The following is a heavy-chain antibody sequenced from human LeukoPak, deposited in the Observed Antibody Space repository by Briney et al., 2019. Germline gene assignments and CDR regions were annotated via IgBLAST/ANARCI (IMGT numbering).Heavy chain of an antibody. CDR1: GYTFTSYG. CDR3: AKRYYASGSPFPQRGMDV. V-gene: IGHV1-18*04. D-gene: IGHD3-10*01. Sequence: GASVKVSCKASGYTFTSYGISWVRQAPGQGLEWMGWISAYNGNTNYAQKLQGRVTMTTDTSTSTAYMELRSLRAEDTAVYYCAKRYYASGSPFPQRGMDVWGKGTTVTVSS. J-gene: IGHJ6*04. CDR2: ISAYNGNT.